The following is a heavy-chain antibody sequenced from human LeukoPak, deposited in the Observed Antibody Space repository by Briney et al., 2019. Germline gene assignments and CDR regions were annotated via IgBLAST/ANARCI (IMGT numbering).Heavy chain of an antibody. J-gene: IGHJ4*02. CDR1: GFTFGSYA. Sequence: GGSLRLSCAASGFTFGSYAMSWVRQAPGKGLEWVSAISGSGGSTYYADSVKGRFTISRDNSKNTLYLQMNSLRAEDTAVYYCANSPYGDYTYYFDYWGQGTLVTVSS. CDR3: ANSPYGDYTYYFDY. V-gene: IGHV3-23*01. D-gene: IGHD4-17*01. CDR2: ISGSGGST.